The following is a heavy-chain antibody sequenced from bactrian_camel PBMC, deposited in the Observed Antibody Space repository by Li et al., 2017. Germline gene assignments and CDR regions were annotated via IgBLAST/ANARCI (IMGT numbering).Heavy chain of an antibody. V-gene: IGHV3S53*01. Sequence: HVQLVESGGGSVQAGESLRLSCTASGNNVDKYCLGWYRQAPGKEREGVATTETDGTTIYADSVKGRFTISQDNANNTVNLMMNGLKPEDTAMYYCAANFGPYCSGPYLARRANFWGQGTQVTVS. D-gene: IGHD2*01. CDR2: TETDGTT. J-gene: IGHJ4*01. CDR3: AANFGPYCSGPYLARRANF. CDR1: GNNVDKYC.